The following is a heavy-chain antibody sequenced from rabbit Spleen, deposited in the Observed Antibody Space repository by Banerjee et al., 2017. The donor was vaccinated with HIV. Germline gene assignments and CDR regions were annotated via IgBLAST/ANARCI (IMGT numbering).Heavy chain of an antibody. D-gene: IGHD6-1*01. CDR2: IYVDYGST. V-gene: IGHV1S45*01. J-gene: IGHJ2*01. CDR1: GFSFSSNW. Sequence: QEQLVESGGGLVQPEGSLTLTCTASGFSFSSNWICWVRQAPGKGLELIACIYVDYGSTYYASWAKGRFTISKTSSTTVTLQMTSLTVADTATYFCANVIYGYCGALDPWGPGPLVTVS. CDR3: ANVIYGYCGALDP.